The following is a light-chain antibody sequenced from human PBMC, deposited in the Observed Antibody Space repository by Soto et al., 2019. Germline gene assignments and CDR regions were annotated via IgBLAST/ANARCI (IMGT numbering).Light chain of an antibody. Sequence: EIVWTQSPGTLSLSPGERSTRSCMASQSVSSSYLAWYQQKPGQAPRLLIYDAYNRATGITPRFSGSGSGTEFTLTISSLEPEDFAVYYCQPRSNWPPAFGQGTRLDIK. CDR3: QPRSNWPPA. V-gene: IGKV3D-20*02. CDR2: DAY. CDR1: QSVSSSY. J-gene: IGKJ5*01.